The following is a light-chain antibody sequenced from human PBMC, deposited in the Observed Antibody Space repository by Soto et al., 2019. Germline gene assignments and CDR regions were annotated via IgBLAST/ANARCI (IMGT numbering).Light chain of an antibody. CDR2: KVS. Sequence: QSVLTQPASVSGSPGQSITISCTGTSSDVGHPYNYVSWYQQHPGKAPKLLIFKVSNRPSGISGRFSGSKSGNTASLTISGLQAEDEADYYCMSYINSTSTQWVLGGGTQLTVL. CDR1: SSDVGHPYNY. CDR3: MSYINSTSTQWV. V-gene: IGLV2-14*03. J-gene: IGLJ3*02.